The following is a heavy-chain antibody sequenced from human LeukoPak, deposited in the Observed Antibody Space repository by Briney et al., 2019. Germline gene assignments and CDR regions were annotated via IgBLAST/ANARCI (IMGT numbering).Heavy chain of an antibody. CDR2: INSDGSSI. CDR3: ARDENADYGMDV. J-gene: IGHJ6*02. CDR1: GFTFSSHW. Sequence: GGSLRLSCAASGFTFSSHWMHWVRQAPGKGLVWVSRINSDGSSISYAASVKGRFTISRDNSKNTLYLQMNGLRAEDTAVYYCARDENADYGMDVWGQGTTVTVSS. V-gene: IGHV3-74*01.